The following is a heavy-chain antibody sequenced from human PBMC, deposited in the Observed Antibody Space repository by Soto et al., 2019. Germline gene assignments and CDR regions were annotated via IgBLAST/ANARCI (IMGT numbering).Heavy chain of an antibody. V-gene: IGHV4-30-4*01. CDR1: GGSISSGDYY. CDR2: IYYSGIT. CDR3: ARETYYDILTGYRYYYGMDV. D-gene: IGHD3-9*01. Sequence: PSETLSLTCTVSGGSISSGDYYWIWIRQPPGKGLEWIGYIYYSGITYYNPSLKSRVTISVDTSKNQFSLSLSSVTAADTAVYYCARETYYDILTGYRYYYGMDVWGQGTTVTVSS. J-gene: IGHJ6*02.